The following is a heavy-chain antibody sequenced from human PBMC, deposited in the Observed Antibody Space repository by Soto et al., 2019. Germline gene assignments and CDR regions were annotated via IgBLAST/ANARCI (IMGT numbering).Heavy chain of an antibody. D-gene: IGHD3-10*01. CDR1: GGTFSDHG. CDR3: ARGVYGSGNYYTGPSAFDI. J-gene: IGHJ3*02. V-gene: IGHV1-69*06. CDR2: TIPVFNTA. Sequence: QVQLEQSGAEVKKPGSSVKVSCKASGGTFSDHGVAGLRQAPGQGLEWMGGTIPVFNTAKYAQKFQGRVTVTADKFTNIAYMELSSLRSEDTAFYFCARGVYGSGNYYTGPSAFDIWGQGTMVIVSS.